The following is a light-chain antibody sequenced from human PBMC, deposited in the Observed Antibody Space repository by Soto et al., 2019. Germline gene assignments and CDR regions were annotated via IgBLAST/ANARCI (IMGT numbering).Light chain of an antibody. CDR2: DAS. CDR1: QSISSW. J-gene: IGKJ3*01. Sequence: DIQMTQSPSTLSASVGDRVTITCRASQSISSWLAWYQQKPGKAPKLLIYDASSLESGVPSRFSGSGSGTEFTLTISSLQPDDFATYYGQQYTSYLFTFGPGTKVDIK. V-gene: IGKV1-5*01. CDR3: QQYTSYLFT.